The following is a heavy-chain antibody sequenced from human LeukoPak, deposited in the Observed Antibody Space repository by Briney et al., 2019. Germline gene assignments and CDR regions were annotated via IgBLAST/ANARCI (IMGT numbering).Heavy chain of an antibody. J-gene: IGHJ4*02. V-gene: IGHV3-23*01. CDR3: AKDFSLAVAGTW. D-gene: IGHD6-19*01. CDR1: GFVFRAYG. Sequence: GGSLRLSCATSGFVFRAYGMSWVRQAPGKGLEWISAISGSGGSTYYADSVKGRFTISRDNSKNTLYLQMNSLRAEDTAVYYCAKDFSLAVAGTWGGQGTLVTVSS. CDR2: ISGSGGST.